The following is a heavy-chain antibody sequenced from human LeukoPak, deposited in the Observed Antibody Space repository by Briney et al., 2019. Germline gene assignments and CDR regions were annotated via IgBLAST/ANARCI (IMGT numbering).Heavy chain of an antibody. V-gene: IGHV4-59*08. CDR2: VYDTGST. Sequence: SETLSLTCTVSGASISNYYWSWIRQPPGKGLEWIGYVYDTGSTNYNASLKSRVTISVDTSKNQFSLKLSSVTAADTAVYYCARHEGFGNYNDYYYDIDVWGQGTTVTVSS. CDR1: GASISNYY. CDR3: ARHEGFGNYNDYYYDIDV. J-gene: IGHJ6*02. D-gene: IGHD4-4*01.